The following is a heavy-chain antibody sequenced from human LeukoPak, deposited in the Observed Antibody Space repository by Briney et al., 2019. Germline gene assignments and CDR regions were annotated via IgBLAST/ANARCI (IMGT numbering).Heavy chain of an antibody. CDR1: GFTFNSYP. J-gene: IGHJ3*02. D-gene: IGHD4/OR15-4a*01. V-gene: IGHV3-64D*06. CDR2: ISRNGGST. CDR3: VKESGFMVAPNSAFDI. Sequence: GGSLRLSCSASGFTFNSYPVHWVRQAPGKGLEYVSGISRNGGSTYYADSVKGRFTISRDNSKNTLHLQTSSLRAEDTAVYYCVKESGFMVAPNSAFDIWGQGTMVTVSS.